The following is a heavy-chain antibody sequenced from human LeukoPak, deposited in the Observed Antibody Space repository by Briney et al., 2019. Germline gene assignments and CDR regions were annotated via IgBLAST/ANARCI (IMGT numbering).Heavy chain of an antibody. D-gene: IGHD3-10*01. CDR2: IYYSGST. V-gene: IGHV4-59*01. Sequence: SQTLSLTSTVSGGSISSYYWSWIRQPPGKGLEWIGYIYYSGSTNYNPSLKSRVTISVDTSKNQFSLKLSSVTAADTAVYYCARGNYYGSGSYYNFDYWGQGTLVTVSS. CDR1: GGSISSYY. CDR3: ARGNYYGSGSYYNFDY. J-gene: IGHJ4*02.